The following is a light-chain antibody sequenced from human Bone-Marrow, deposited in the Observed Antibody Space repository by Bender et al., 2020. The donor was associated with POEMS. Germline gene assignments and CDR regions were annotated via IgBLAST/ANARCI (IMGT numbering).Light chain of an antibody. Sequence: QSALTQPASVSGSPGQSITISCTGTSSDVGGYNYVSWHQQHPGKAPKLMIYDVTNRPSGVSNRFSGSKSGNTASLTVSGLQADDEADYYCSSYTSTRHVIFGGGTKLTVL. J-gene: IGLJ2*01. CDR3: SSYTSTRHVI. CDR1: SSDVGGYNY. V-gene: IGLV2-14*03. CDR2: DVT.